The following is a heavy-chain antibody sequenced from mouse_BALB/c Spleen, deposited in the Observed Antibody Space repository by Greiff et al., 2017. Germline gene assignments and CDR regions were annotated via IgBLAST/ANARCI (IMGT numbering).Heavy chain of an antibody. CDR2: ISYSGST. CDR1: GYSITSDYA. D-gene: IGHD2-1*01. Sequence: EVQLQQSGPGLVKPSQSLSLTCTVTGYSITSDYAWYWIRQCPGNKLEWMGYISYSGSTSYNPSLKSRISITRDTSKNQFFLQLNSVTTEDTATYYCATIYYGNYDWYFDVWGAGTTVTVSS. V-gene: IGHV3-2*02. J-gene: IGHJ1*01. CDR3: ATIYYGNYDWYFDV.